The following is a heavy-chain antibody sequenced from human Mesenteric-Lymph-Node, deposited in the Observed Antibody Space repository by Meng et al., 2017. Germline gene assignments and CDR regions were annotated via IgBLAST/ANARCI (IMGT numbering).Heavy chain of an antibody. CDR3: GRDQGRQLINH. CDR2: VYHRGDT. V-gene: IGHV4-4*02. Sequence: QVQLQQWGAGLVKPSGPLSLTCTVSGDSISSDIWWSWVCQPPGKGLEWIGEVYHRGDTNYNPSLKSRVVISVDRSKNQFSLNLSSVTAADTAVYYCGRDQGRQLINHWGQGTLVTVSS. J-gene: IGHJ4*02. CDR1: GDSISSDIW. D-gene: IGHD1-1*01.